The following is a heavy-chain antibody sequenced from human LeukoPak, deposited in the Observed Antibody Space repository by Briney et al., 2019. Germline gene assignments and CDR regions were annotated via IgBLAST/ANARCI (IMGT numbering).Heavy chain of an antibody. J-gene: IGHJ5*02. CDR2: ISSSGSTI. V-gene: IGHV3-48*04. D-gene: IGHD5-24*01. Sequence: GGSLRLSCAASGFTFSSYGMHWVRQAPGKGLEWVSYISSSGSTIYYADSVKGRFTISRDNAKNSLYLQMNSLRAEDTAVYYCAKGRWQLKPWGQGTLVTVSS. CDR3: AKGRWQLKP. CDR1: GFTFSSYG.